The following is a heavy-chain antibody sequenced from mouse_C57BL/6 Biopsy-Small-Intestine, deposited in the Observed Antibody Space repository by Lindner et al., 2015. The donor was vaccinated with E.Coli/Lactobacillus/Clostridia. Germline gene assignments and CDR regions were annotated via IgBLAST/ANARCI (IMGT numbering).Heavy chain of an antibody. CDR1: GFTFTSYV. J-gene: IGHJ3*01. Sequence: VQLQESGPELAKPGASVKMSCKTSGFTFTSYVMHWVKQKPGQGLEWIGYINLYNDDTEYNENFKGKATLTSDKSSNTAHMELRSLTSEDSALYYCARGEVFAYWGQGTLVTVSA. V-gene: IGHV1-14*01. CDR3: ARGEVFAY. CDR2: INLYNDDT.